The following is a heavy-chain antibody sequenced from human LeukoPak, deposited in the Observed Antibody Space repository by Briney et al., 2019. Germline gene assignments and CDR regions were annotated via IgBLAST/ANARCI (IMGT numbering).Heavy chain of an antibody. CDR3: ASSARGHLDY. V-gene: IGHV3-21*01. D-gene: IGHD3-10*01. CDR1: GFTFSSYS. J-gene: IGHJ4*02. CDR2: ISSSSSYI. Sequence: PGRSLRLSCAAPGFTFSSYSMNWVRQAPGKGLEWVSSISSSSSYIDYADSVKGRFTISRDNAKNSLYLQMNSLRAEDTAVYYCASSARGHLDYWGQGTLVTVSS.